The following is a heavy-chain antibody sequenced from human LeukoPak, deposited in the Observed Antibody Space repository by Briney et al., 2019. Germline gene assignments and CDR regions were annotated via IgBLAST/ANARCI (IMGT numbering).Heavy chain of an antibody. CDR3: ARDRRFYDSSAYYFDY. CDR2: IYSGGNT. CDR1: GFTVSSNY. J-gene: IGHJ4*02. V-gene: IGHV3-66*01. D-gene: IGHD3-22*01. Sequence: PGGSLRLSCAVSGFTVSSNYMSWVRQAPGKGLEWVSVIYSGGNTYYADSVKGRFTISRDNSKNTLYLQMHGLRAEDTAVYYCARDRRFYDSSAYYFDYWGQGTLVIVSS.